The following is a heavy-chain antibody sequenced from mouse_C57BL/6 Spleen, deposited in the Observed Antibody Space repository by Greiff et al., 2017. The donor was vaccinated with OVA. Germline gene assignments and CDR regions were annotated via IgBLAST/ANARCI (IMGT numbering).Heavy chain of an antibody. J-gene: IGHJ2*01. D-gene: IGHD1-1*01. CDR2: INPNNGGT. V-gene: IGHV1-26*01. Sequence: VQLQQSGPELVKPGASVKISCKASGYTFTDYYMNWVKQSHGKSLEWIGDINPNNGGTSYNQKFKGKATLTVDKSSSTAYMELRSLTSEDSAVYYCARAHYYGSSLDYWGQGTTLTVSS. CDR1: GYTFTDYY. CDR3: ARAHYYGSSLDY.